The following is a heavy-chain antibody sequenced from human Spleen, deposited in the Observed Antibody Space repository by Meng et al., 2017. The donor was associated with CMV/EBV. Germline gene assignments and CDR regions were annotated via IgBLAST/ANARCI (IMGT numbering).Heavy chain of an antibody. Sequence: SETLSLTCNVSGASMSSGHYYWNWIRQTPGKGLEWIAETHHTGNPTYNPSLRSRVSISVDTSKNQFSPHMTSVTASDTAVYYCAARYRGATTVTLAFYFDNWGQGTLVTVSS. D-gene: IGHD4-17*01. CDR2: THHTGNP. CDR3: AARYRGATTVTLAFYFDN. V-gene: IGHV4-30-4*01. CDR1: GASMSSGHYY. J-gene: IGHJ4*02.